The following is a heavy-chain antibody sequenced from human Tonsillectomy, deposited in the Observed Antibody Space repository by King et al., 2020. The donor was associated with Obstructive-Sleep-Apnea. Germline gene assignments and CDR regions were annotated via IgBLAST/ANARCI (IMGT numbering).Heavy chain of an antibody. CDR1: GFTFSTYR. CDR2: ISYDGSNK. CDR3: AKVGGDYYYYGMDV. Sequence: VQLVESGGGVVQPGRSLRLSCAASGFTFSTYRMHWVRQAPGKGLEWVALISYDGSNKYYADSVKGRFTISRDNSKNTLYLQMNRLRVEDTAVYYCAKVGGDYYYYGMDVWGQGTTVTVSS. J-gene: IGHJ6*02. V-gene: IGHV3-30*18. D-gene: IGHD3-16*01.